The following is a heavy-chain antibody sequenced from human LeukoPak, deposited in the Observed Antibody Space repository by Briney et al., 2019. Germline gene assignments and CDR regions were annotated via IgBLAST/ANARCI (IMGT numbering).Heavy chain of an antibody. CDR3: ARETEGRSGYNWFDP. CDR1: GGTFSTYT. Sequence: SVKVSCKASGGTFSTYTITWVRQAPGQGLEWMGRIIPILGIANYAQKFQGRVTITADKSTSTAYMELSSLRSEDTAVYYCARETEGRSGYNWFDPWGRGTLVTVSS. V-gene: IGHV1-69*04. D-gene: IGHD3-10*01. CDR2: IIPILGIA. J-gene: IGHJ5*02.